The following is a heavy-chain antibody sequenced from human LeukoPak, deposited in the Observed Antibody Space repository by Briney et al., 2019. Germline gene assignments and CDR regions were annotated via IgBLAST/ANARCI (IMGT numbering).Heavy chain of an antibody. V-gene: IGHV3-23*01. CDR3: AKGHSSTWYGTDV. J-gene: IGHJ6*04. CDR1: AFTFSSYT. CDR2: ISGSGDST. D-gene: IGHD6-13*01. Sequence: GGSLRLPCAASAFTFSSYTMIWVRQAPGKGLEWVSAISGSGDSTSYADSVKGRFTISRDTSKNTLYLQMNSLRAEDTAVYYCAKGHSSTWYGTDVWGKGTTVTVSS.